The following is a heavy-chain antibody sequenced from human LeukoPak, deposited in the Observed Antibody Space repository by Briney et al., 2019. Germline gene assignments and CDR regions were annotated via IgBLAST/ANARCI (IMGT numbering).Heavy chain of an antibody. CDR2: INPNSGGT. Sequence: ASVKVSCKASGYTFTGYYMHWVRQAPGQGLERMGWINPNSGGTNYAQKFQGRVTMTRDTSISTAYMELSRLRSDDTAVYYCARVPRCGSGGSCPFQTYYYYGMDVWGQGTTVTVSS. CDR1: GYTFTGYY. D-gene: IGHD2-15*01. V-gene: IGHV1-2*02. J-gene: IGHJ6*02. CDR3: ARVPRCGSGGSCPFQTYYYYGMDV.